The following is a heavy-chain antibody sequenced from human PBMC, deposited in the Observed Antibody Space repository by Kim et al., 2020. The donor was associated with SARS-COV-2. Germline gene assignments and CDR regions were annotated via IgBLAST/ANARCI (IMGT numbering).Heavy chain of an antibody. CDR1: RGSISSGGYY. V-gene: IGHV4-31*03. CDR3: ARDQRIQLWPHFDY. CDR2: IYYSGST. Sequence: SETLSLTCTVSRGSISSGGYYWSWIRQHPGKGLEWIGYIYYSGSTYYNPSLKSRVTISVDTSKNQFSLKLSSVTAADTAVYYCARDQRIQLWPHFDYWGQGTLVTVSS. D-gene: IGHD5-18*01. J-gene: IGHJ4*02.